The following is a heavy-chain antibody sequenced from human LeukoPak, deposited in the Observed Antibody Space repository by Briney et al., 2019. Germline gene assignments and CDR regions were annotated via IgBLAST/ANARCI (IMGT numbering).Heavy chain of an antibody. J-gene: IGHJ4*02. Sequence: NSSETLSLTCTVSGGSISSYYWSWIRQPPGKGLEWIGYIYYSGYTNYNPSLKSRVTISLELSKHQFSLNLTSVTAADTAVYYCASNTGTVFDYWGQGALVTVSS. CDR2: IYYSGYT. D-gene: IGHD7-27*01. CDR3: ASNTGTVFDY. CDR1: GGSISSYY. V-gene: IGHV4-59*01.